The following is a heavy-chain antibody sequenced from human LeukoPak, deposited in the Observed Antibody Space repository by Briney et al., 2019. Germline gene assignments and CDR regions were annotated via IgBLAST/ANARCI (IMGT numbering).Heavy chain of an antibody. V-gene: IGHV3-9*01. CDR2: ISWKSDRI. J-gene: IGHJ6*03. CDR3: AKSGIIQGYYFYYMDV. CDR1: GFTFDDYA. D-gene: IGHD5-18*01. Sequence: GGSLRLSCAASGFTFDDYAMHWVRQAPGKGLEWVSGISWKSDRIGYADSVKGRFTISRDNAKNSLYLQVNSLRAEDTALYYCAKSGIIQGYYFYYMDVWGKGTTVTISS.